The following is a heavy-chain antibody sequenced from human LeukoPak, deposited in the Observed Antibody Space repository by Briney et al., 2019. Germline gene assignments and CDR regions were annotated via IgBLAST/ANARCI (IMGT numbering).Heavy chain of an antibody. CDR2: IYYSGST. V-gene: IGHV4-59*12. CDR3: AREAGYNSETDAFDI. Sequence: PSETLSLTCIVSGGSISSYYWSWIRQPPGKGLEYIGYIYYSGSTNYNPSLKNRVTISVDTSKNQFSLKLSSVTAADTAVYYCAREAGYNSETDAFDIWGQGTMVTVSS. D-gene: IGHD5-24*01. J-gene: IGHJ3*02. CDR1: GGSISSYY.